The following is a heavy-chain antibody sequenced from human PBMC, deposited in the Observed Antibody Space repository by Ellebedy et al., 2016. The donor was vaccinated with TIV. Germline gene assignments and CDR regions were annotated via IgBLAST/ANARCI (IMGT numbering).Heavy chain of an antibody. CDR3: ARAAVDDDYYDSSGLFDY. V-gene: IGHV4-59*12. CDR2: IYYSGST. CDR1: GGSFSGYY. D-gene: IGHD3-22*01. J-gene: IGHJ4*02. Sequence: SETLSLTCAVYGGSFSGYYWSWIRQPPGKGLEWIGYIYYSGSTNYNPSLKSRVTISVDTSKNQFSLKLSSVTAADTAVYYCARAAVDDDYYDSSGLFDYWGQGTLVTVSS.